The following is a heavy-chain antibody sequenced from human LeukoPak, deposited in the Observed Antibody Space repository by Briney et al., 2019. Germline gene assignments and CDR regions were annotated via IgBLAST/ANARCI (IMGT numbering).Heavy chain of an antibody. V-gene: IGHV3-74*01. CDR1: GFTLSTYW. D-gene: IGHD4-11*01. J-gene: IGHJ4*02. CDR3: ARVRDDYTYFDC. CDR2: INSDGSRT. Sequence: GGSLRLSCAASGFTLSTYWMHWVRQGPGKGLVWVSCINSDGSRTTYADSVRGRFTISRDNAKSTLYLQMNSLRAEDTAVYYCARVRDDYTYFDCWGQGTLVTVSS.